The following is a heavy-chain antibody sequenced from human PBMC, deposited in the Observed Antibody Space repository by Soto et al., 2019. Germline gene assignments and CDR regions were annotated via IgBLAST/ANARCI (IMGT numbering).Heavy chain of an antibody. J-gene: IGHJ5*02. CDR3: ARGFAGYGGNSNWFDP. CDR2: MNPNSGNT. D-gene: IGHD4-17*01. Sequence: QVQLVQSGAEVKKPGASVKVSCKASGYTFTSYDINWVRQATGQGLEWMGWMNPNSGNTGYAQKFQGRVTMPRNTSISTAYMELSSLRSEDTAVYYCARGFAGYGGNSNWFDPWGQGTLVTVPS. V-gene: IGHV1-8*01. CDR1: GYTFTSYD.